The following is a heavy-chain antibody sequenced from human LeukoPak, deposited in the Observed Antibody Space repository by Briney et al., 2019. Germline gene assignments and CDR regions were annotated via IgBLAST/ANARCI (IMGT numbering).Heavy chain of an antibody. CDR1: GGSISSNNW. CDR2: IHYSGST. D-gene: IGHD6-19*01. Sequence: SETMSLTCAVSGGSISSNNWWSWGRQPPGKGLEWIGEIHYSGSTNYNPSLKSRVTIAIDKSKNQFSLKLSSVTAADTPVYYCAKKIAVPAYYFDCWGRGTLVTVSS. V-gene: IGHV4-4*02. J-gene: IGHJ4*02. CDR3: AKKIAVPAYYFDC.